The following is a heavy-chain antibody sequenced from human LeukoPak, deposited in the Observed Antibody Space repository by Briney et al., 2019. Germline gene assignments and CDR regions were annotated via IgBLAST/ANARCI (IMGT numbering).Heavy chain of an antibody. CDR2: ISWNSGSI. CDR3: AKDMGYDSSGPLDY. D-gene: IGHD3-22*01. Sequence: LRLSCAASGFTFSSYAMSWVRQAPGKGLEWVSGISWNSGSIGYADSGKGRFTISRDNAKNSLYLQMNSLRAEDMALYYCAKDMGYDSSGPLDYWGQGTLVTVSS. V-gene: IGHV3-9*03. CDR1: GFTFSSYA. J-gene: IGHJ4*02.